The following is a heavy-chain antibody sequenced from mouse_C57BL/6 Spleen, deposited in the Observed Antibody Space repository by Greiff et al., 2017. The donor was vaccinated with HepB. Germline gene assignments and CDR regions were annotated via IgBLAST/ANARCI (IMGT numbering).Heavy chain of an antibody. D-gene: IGHD2-10*02. CDR3: AKGYGNSFAY. Sequence: VQLQQPGAELVKPGASVKLSCKASGYTFTSYWMQWVKQRPGQGLEWIGEIDPSESYTNYNQKFKGKATLTVDTSSSTVYMQLSSLTSEDSAVYYCAKGYGNSFAYWGQGTLVTVSA. CDR1: GYTFTSYW. J-gene: IGHJ3*01. CDR2: IDPSESYT. V-gene: IGHV1-50*01.